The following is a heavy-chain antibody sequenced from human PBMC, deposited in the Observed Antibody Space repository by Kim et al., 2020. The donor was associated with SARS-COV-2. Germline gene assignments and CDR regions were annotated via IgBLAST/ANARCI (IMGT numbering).Heavy chain of an antibody. CDR2: INTNTGIP. CDR1: GYIFINYA. J-gene: IGHJ3*02. CDR3: AGQTSSRSYYQTEGGAFDI. D-gene: IGHD3-10*01. V-gene: IGHV7-4-1*02. Sequence: ASVKVSCKASGYIFINYAVNWVRQAPGQGLKWMGWINTNTGIPTYAQGFTGRFVFSLDTSVSTAYLQISSLKAEDTAVYYCAGQTSSRSYYQTEGGAFDIWGPGRMFTVSS.